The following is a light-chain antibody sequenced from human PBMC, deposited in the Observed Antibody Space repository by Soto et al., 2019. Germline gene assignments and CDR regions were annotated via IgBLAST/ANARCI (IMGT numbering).Light chain of an antibody. V-gene: IGLV2-11*01. CDR1: SSDVGGYNY. CDR3: CSYAGSYTWV. J-gene: IGLJ1*01. Sequence: QSALPQPRSVSGSPGQSVTISCTGTSSDVGGYNYVSWYQQHPGKAPKLMIYDVSKRPSGVPDRFSGSKSGNTASLTISGLQAEDEAAYYCCSYAGSYTWVFGTGTKVTVL. CDR2: DVS.